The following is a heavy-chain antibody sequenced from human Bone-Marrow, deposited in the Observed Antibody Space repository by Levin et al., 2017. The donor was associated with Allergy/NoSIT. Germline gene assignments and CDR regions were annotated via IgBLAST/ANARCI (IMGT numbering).Heavy chain of an antibody. CDR3: ARDSSGGSGSYYGDY. CDR1: GFTFSSYG. Sequence: GESLKISCAASGFTFSSYGMHWVRQAPGKGLEWVAVIWYDGSNKYYADSVKGRFTISRDNSKNTLYLQMNSLRAEDTAVYYCARDSSGGSGSYYGDYWGQGTLVTVSS. D-gene: IGHD3-10*01. V-gene: IGHV3-33*01. J-gene: IGHJ4*02. CDR2: IWYDGSNK.